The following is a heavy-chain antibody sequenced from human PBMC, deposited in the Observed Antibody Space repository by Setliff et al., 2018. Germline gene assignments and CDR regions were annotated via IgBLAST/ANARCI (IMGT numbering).Heavy chain of an antibody. D-gene: IGHD4-17*01. CDR2: IRFDGSNK. J-gene: IGHJ5*02. CDR1: GFTFSSYG. CDR3: AKDYPATSGDYYWFDP. V-gene: IGHV3-30*02. Sequence: GGSLRLSCAASGFTFSSYGMHWVRQAPGKGLEWVAFIRFDGSNKYYADSVKGRFTISRDNSKNTLYLQMNSLRAGDTAVYYCAKDYPATSGDYYWFDPWGQGTLVTVSS.